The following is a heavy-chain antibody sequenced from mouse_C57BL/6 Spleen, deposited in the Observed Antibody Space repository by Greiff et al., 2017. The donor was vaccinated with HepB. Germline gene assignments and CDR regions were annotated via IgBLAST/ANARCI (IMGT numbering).Heavy chain of an antibody. V-gene: IGHV1-15*01. D-gene: IGHD2-5*01. CDR3: TRGSNYLAY. CDR1: GYTFTDYE. J-gene: IGHJ3*01. CDR2: IDPETGGT. Sequence: QVHVKQSGAELVRPGASVTLSCKASGYTFTDYEMHWVKQTPVHGLEWIGAIDPETGGTAYNQKFKGKAILTADKSSSTAYMELRSLTSEDSAVYYCTRGSNYLAYWGQGTLVTVSA.